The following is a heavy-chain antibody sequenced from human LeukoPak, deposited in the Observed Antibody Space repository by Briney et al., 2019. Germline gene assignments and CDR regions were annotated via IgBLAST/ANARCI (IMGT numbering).Heavy chain of an antibody. CDR1: GGTFISYA. Sequence: SVKVSCKASGGTFISYAISWVRQAPGQGREWMGRIIPIFGTANYAQKFQGRVTITTDESTSTAYMELSSLRSEDTAVYYCAQSGYGDAFDIWGQGTMVTVSS. CDR3: AQSGYGDAFDI. J-gene: IGHJ3*02. V-gene: IGHV1-69*05. D-gene: IGHD2-15*01. CDR2: IIPIFGTA.